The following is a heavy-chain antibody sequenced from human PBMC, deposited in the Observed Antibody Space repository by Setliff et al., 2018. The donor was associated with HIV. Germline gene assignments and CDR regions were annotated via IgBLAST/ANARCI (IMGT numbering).Heavy chain of an antibody. J-gene: IGHJ4*02. CDR3: AREDRGMITFGGVIPD. Sequence: ASVKVSCKASGGTLSRETFSWVRQAPGQGLEWMGGVIPILSITNYAQGFTGRFVFSLDTSVSTAYLQISSLKAEDTAVYYCAREDRGMITFGGVIPDWGQGTLVTVSS. D-gene: IGHD3-16*01. CDR2: VIPILSIT. V-gene: IGHV7-4-1*02. CDR1: GGTLSRET.